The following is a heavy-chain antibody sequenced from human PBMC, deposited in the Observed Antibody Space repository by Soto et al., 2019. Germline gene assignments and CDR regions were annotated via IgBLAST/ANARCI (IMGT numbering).Heavy chain of an antibody. D-gene: IGHD3-3*02. Sequence: GGSLRLSCAASGFTFSSYAMSWVRQAPGKGLEWVSAISGSGGSTYYADSVKGRFTISRDNSKNTLYLQMNSLRAEDTAVYYCAKDRTLRNHFYWFDPWGQGTLVTVSS. CDR1: GFTFSSYA. V-gene: IGHV3-23*01. J-gene: IGHJ5*02. CDR3: AKDRTLRNHFYWFDP. CDR2: ISGSGGST.